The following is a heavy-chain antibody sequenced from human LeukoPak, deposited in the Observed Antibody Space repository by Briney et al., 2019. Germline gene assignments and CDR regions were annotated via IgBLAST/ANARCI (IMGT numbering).Heavy chain of an antibody. V-gene: IGHV1-69*01. CDR1: GGTFSSYA. J-gene: IGHJ4*02. Sequence: RASGKVSCKASGGTFSSYAISWVRQAPGQGLEWMGGIIPILGTANYTQKFQGRVTITADESTSTAYMELSSLRTEDTAVYYCARAPPSRYCSSTSCFSYYFDYWGQGTLVTVSS. CDR3: ARAPPSRYCSSTSCFSYYFDY. D-gene: IGHD2-2*01. CDR2: IIPILGTA.